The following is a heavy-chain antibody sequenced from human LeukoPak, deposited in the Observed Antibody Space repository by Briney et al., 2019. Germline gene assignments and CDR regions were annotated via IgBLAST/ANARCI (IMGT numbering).Heavy chain of an antibody. Sequence: ASVKVSCKASGYTFTGYYMHWVRQAPGQGLKWMGWINPNSGGTDYAQNFQGRVTMTRDTSISTAYMELSGLRSDDTAVYYCARAGYNWSQYYFDYWGQGTLVTVSS. J-gene: IGHJ4*02. D-gene: IGHD1-20*01. CDR1: GYTFTGYY. CDR3: ARAGYNWSQYYFDY. V-gene: IGHV1-2*02. CDR2: INPNSGGT.